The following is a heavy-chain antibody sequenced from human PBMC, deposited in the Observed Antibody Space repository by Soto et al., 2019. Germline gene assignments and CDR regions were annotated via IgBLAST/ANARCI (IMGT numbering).Heavy chain of an antibody. J-gene: IGHJ6*02. CDR3: AKEWSLYYDILTGQPTLDV. V-gene: IGHV3-30*18. Sequence: QVQLVESGGGVVQPGRSLRLSCAASGFTFSSYGMHWVRQAPGKGLECVAVISYDGSNKYYADSVKGRFTISRDKSKNTLELQVNSLRAEDTAVYYCAKEWSLYYDILTGQPTLDVWGQGPTVTV. D-gene: IGHD3-9*01. CDR2: ISYDGSNK. CDR1: GFTFSSYG.